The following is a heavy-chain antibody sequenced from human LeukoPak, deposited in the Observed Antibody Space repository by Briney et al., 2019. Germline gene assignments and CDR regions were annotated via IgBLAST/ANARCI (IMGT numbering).Heavy chain of an antibody. CDR1: GFTFSTYA. D-gene: IGHD2-21*01. Sequence: PGGSLRLSCAASGFTFSTYAMHWVRQAPGKGLEWVTVISNDGSDEDYADSVKGRFTVSRDNSKDTLYLQMNSLRIEDTAVYYCARDRHSGTDYWGQGTLVTVSS. CDR3: ARDRHSGTDY. J-gene: IGHJ4*02. V-gene: IGHV3-30*04. CDR2: ISNDGSDE.